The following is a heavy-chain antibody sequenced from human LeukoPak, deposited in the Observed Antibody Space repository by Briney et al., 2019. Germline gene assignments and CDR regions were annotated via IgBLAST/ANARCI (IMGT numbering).Heavy chain of an antibody. CDR3: ANDLGWIQLNLG. Sequence: GGSLRLSCAASGFPFSSYGMHWVRQAPGKGLEWVAFIRYDGSNKYYADSVKGRFTISRENSKNTLYLQMNSLRVKHTAVYDCANDLGWIQLNLGRGQGTLVTVS. CDR2: IRYDGSNK. CDR1: GFPFSSYG. J-gene: IGHJ4*02. D-gene: IGHD5-18*01. V-gene: IGHV3-30*02.